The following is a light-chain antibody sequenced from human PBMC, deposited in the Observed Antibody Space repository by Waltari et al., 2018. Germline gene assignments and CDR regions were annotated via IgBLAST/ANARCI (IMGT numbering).Light chain of an antibody. Sequence: DIQLTQTPSPLSSSVGDTVTITCRTRQKIDRTLNWYNQIPGNAPKLLIFAASTLQSGGSSRFSGSVSGTDFTLTISGLQPEDFATYFCQQSHRSPWTFGQGTQVDI. CDR2: AAS. V-gene: IGKV1-39*01. CDR3: QQSHRSPWT. CDR1: QKIDRT. J-gene: IGKJ1*01.